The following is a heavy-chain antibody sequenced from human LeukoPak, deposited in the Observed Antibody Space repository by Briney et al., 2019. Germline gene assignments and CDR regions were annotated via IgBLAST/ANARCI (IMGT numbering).Heavy chain of an antibody. CDR1: GFTFSSYA. Sequence: PGGSLRLSCAASGFTFSSYAMGWVRQAPGKGLEWISAITSGGGSTYHADSVKGRFTISRDNAKNTLYLQMNSLRAEDTAVYYCAKGGATVIDYWGQGTLVTVSS. V-gene: IGHV3-23*01. J-gene: IGHJ4*02. CDR2: ITSGGGST. D-gene: IGHD4-17*01. CDR3: AKGGATVIDY.